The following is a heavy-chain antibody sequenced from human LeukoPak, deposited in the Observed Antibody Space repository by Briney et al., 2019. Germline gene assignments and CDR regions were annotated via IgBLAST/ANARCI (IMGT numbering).Heavy chain of an antibody. D-gene: IGHD3-22*01. V-gene: IGHV1-2*02. Sequence: ASVKVSCKASGYTFTGYYMHWVRQAPGQGLEWMGWINPNSGGTNYAQKFQGRVTMTRDTSISTAYMELSRLRSDDTAVYYCARDGDYYDSSGYTDYWGQGTLVTVSS. J-gene: IGHJ4*02. CDR3: ARDGDYYDSSGYTDY. CDR2: INPNSGGT. CDR1: GYTFTGYY.